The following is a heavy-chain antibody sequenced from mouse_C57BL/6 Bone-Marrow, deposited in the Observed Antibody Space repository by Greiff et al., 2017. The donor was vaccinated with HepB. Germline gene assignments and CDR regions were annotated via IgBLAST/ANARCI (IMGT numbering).Heavy chain of an antibody. D-gene: IGHD1-1*01. CDR1: GFTFSSYA. J-gene: IGHJ4*01. Sequence: EVMLVESGEGLVKPGGSLKLSCAASGFTFSSYAMSWVRQTPEKRLEWVAYISSGGDYIYYADTVKGRFTISRDNARNTLYLQMSSLKSEDTAMYYCTRDYYALRAMDYWGQGTSVTVSS. CDR3: TRDYYALRAMDY. CDR2: ISSGGDYI. V-gene: IGHV5-9-1*02.